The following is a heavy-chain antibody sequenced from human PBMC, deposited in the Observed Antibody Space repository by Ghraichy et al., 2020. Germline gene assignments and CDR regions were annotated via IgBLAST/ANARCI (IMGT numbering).Heavy chain of an antibody. Sequence: ASVKVSCKASGYTFTSYDINWVRQATGQGLEWMGWMNPNSGNTGYAQKFQGRVTMTRNTSISTAYMELSSLRSEDTAVYYCARGPPYYYGSGSYYNPRFDYWGQGTLVTVSS. CDR2: MNPNSGNT. V-gene: IGHV1-8*01. CDR3: ARGPPYYYGSGSYYNPRFDY. CDR1: GYTFTSYD. J-gene: IGHJ4*02. D-gene: IGHD3-10*01.